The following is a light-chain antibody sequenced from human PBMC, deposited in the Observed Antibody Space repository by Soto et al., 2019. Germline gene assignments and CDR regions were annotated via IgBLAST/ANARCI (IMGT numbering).Light chain of an antibody. CDR1: QGLSDT. CDR2: GAS. V-gene: IGKV3-15*01. CDR3: QQYRSWPRT. J-gene: IGKJ1*01. Sequence: EIVMTQSPATLSVSPGDRATLSCRASQGLSDTVAWYQQKPGQAPRLLIYGASTRATGIPARFTGSGSGTEFTLTISSLQSEDIAVYYCQQYRSWPRTFGQGTKVEIK.